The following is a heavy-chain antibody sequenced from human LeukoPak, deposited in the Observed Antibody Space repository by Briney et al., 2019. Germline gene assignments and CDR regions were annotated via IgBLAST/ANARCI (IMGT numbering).Heavy chain of an antibody. CDR2: IYYSGRT. D-gene: IGHD3-22*01. CDR1: GASISSYY. J-gene: IGHJ4*02. CDR3: AKGASSGHFDY. Sequence: SETLSLTCTVSGASISSYYWNWIRQPPGKGLEWIAYIYYSGRTKYNPSLQSRVTISVDTSKNQFSLQLSSVSAADTAVYYCAKGASSGHFDYWGQGTLATVSS. V-gene: IGHV4-59*01.